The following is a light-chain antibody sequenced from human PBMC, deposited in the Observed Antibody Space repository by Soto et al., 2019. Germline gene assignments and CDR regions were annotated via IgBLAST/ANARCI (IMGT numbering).Light chain of an antibody. V-gene: IGKV1-5*03. Sequence: DIQLTQSPSSLAASVGDRVTITCRASQSISNWLAWYQQKPGKAPKLLSYKASTVKSGVPSRFSGSGSGTEFTLTISSLQPDDFATYYCQHYNSYSEAFGQGTKVDIK. CDR1: QSISNW. CDR2: KAS. CDR3: QHYNSYSEA. J-gene: IGKJ1*01.